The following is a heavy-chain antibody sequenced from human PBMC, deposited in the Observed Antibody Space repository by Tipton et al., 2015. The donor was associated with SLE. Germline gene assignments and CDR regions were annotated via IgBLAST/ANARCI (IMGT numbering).Heavy chain of an antibody. J-gene: IGHJ2*01. CDR3: AGYSLTNGHLEL. CDR1: GGSMSTYY. D-gene: IGHD2-15*01. V-gene: IGHV4-59*01. Sequence: TLSLTCTVSGGSMSTYYWSWIRLPPGKGLEWIGYIYYSGGTSYNPSLNSRVTISVDTSRNQFSLKLTSVTAADSAVYYCAGYSLTNGHLELWGRGALVTVSS. CDR2: IYYSGGT.